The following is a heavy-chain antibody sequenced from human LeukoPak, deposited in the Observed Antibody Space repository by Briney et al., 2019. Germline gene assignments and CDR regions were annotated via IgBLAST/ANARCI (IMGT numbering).Heavy chain of an antibody. CDR3: ARRQGGAIDI. CDR1: GFTFSSYD. Sequence: PGGSLRLSCAASGFTFSSYDMHWVRQAPGRGLEWVALIWSGGSTKYNADSVKGRFTISRDHSEHRLYRQRTRLTGGTTPVYYVARRQGGAIDIWGQGTMVTVSS. CDR2: IWSGGSTK. V-gene: IGHV3-33*01. J-gene: IGHJ3*02. D-gene: IGHD2-15*01.